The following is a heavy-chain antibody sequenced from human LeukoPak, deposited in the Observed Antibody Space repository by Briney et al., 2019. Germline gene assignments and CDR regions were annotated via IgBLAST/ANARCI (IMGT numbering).Heavy chain of an antibody. CDR3: ARDRWYYYGSGTGWFDP. J-gene: IGHJ5*02. Sequence: SETVSLTCTVSGGSISSSSYYWGWIRQPPGKGLEWIGSIYYSGSTYYNPSLKSRVTISVDTSKNQFSLKLSSVTAADTAVYYCARDRWYYYGSGTGWFDPWGQGTLVTVSS. D-gene: IGHD3-10*01. CDR2: IYYSGST. V-gene: IGHV4-39*07. CDR1: GGSISSSSYY.